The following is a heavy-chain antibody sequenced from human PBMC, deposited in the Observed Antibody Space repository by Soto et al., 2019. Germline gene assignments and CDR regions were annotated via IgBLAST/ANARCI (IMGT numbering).Heavy chain of an antibody. CDR3: ARGWGYDSNDYYYAY. CDR1: GGTFSRHA. V-gene: IGHV1-69*01. D-gene: IGHD3-22*01. CDR2: IIPILGTA. J-gene: IGHJ4*02. Sequence: QVQLVQSGAEVRKPGSSVKVSCKASGGTFSRHAISWVRQAPGQGLEWMGGIIPILGTANDAQKFQGRVTIIADESTSTVYMELSSLRSEDTAMYYCARGWGYDSNDYYYAYWGQGTLVIVSS.